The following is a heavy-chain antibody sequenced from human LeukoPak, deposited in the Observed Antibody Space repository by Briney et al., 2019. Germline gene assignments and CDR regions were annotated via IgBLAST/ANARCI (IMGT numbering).Heavy chain of an antibody. V-gene: IGHV3-11*06. Sequence: GGSLRLSCAASGFTFSDYYMSWVSQAPGKGLEWVSYISSSSSYTNYADSVKGRFTISRDNAKNSLYLQMNSLRAEDTAVYYCARGGTYYGSGSYYWFDPWGQGTLVTVSS. CDR1: GFTFSDYY. J-gene: IGHJ5*02. CDR2: ISSSSSYT. CDR3: ARGGTYYGSGSYYWFDP. D-gene: IGHD3-10*01.